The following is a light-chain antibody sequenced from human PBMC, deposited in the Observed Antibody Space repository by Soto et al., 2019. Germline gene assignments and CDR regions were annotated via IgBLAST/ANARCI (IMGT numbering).Light chain of an antibody. CDR2: DAS. Sequence: DIQMTQSPATLSASLGDRVTITCRASQTISTWLAWYQQKPGKAPKLLIYDASSLESGVPSRFSGSGSGTEFTLTISSLQPDDFATYYCQQYNSYHTFGGGTKVDIK. CDR1: QTISTW. J-gene: IGKJ4*01. V-gene: IGKV1-5*01. CDR3: QQYNSYHT.